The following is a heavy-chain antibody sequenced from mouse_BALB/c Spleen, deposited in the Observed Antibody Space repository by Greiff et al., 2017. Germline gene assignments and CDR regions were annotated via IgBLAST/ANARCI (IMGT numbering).Heavy chain of an antibody. Sequence: DVKLVESGGGLVQPGGSRKLSCAASGFTFSSFGMHWVRQAPEKGLEWVAYISSGSSTIYYADTVKGRFTISRDNPKNTLFLQMTSLRSEDTAMYSCARSGYYDAMDYWGQGTSVTVSS. V-gene: IGHV5-17*02. J-gene: IGHJ4*01. CDR2: ISSGSSTI. CDR1: GFTFSSFG. D-gene: IGHD2-2*01. CDR3: ARSGYYDAMDY.